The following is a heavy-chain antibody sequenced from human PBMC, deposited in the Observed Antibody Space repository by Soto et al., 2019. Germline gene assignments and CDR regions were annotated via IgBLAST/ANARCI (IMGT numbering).Heavy chain of an antibody. CDR1: GYTFTNYG. V-gene: IGHV1-18*01. CDR3: ARERQYEPLLY. CDR2: VSAYNRNT. J-gene: IGHJ4*02. Sequence: QVQLVQSGVEVKKPGASVKVSGQASGYTFTNYGITWLRQAPGQGLEWMGWVSAYNRNTNYAQRFQDRVTMTTDTSTRTAYTELRNLKSDDTAIYFCARERQYEPLLYWGQGTLVTVSS. D-gene: IGHD2-2*01.